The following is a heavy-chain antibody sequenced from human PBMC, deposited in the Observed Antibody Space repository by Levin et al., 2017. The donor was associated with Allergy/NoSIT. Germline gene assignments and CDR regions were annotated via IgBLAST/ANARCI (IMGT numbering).Heavy chain of an antibody. CDR3: AHRDYRSDTSKWFES. D-gene: IGHD3-10*01. CDR1: GFSLSTGAVG. CDR2: IYWDDDK. J-gene: IGHJ5*01. V-gene: IGHV2-5*02. Sequence: KWSGPTLVKPTETLTLTCTFSGFSLSTGAVGVGWFRQAPGKALEWLALIYWDDDKRVSPSLKTRLTITKDTSKNQVVLTVSNVDPVDTGTYYCAHRDYRSDTSKWFESWGQGTLVTVSS.